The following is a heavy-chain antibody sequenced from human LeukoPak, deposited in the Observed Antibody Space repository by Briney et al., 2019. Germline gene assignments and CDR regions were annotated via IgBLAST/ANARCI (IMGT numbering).Heavy chain of an antibody. CDR3: ARATIREDIVVVPAAIDY. D-gene: IGHD2-2*01. V-gene: IGHV4-30-4*01. CDR2: IYYSGST. CDR1: GGSISSGDYY. J-gene: IGHJ4*02. Sequence: PSETLSLTCTVSGGSISSGDYYWSWIRQPPGRGLEWIGYIYYSGSTYYNPSLKSRVTISVDTSKNQFSLKLRSVTAADTAVYYCARATIREDIVVVPAAIDYWGQGTLVTVSS.